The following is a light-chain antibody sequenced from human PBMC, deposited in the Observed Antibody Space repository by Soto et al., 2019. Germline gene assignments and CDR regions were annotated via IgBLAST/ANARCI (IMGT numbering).Light chain of an antibody. J-gene: IGKJ1*01. CDR2: DVS. Sequence: DIQMTQSPSTLSASVGDRVTITCRASQSIGDSLAWYQQKPGKAPYLLISDVSSLERGVPSRFSGSGSGTEFTLTISSMQPDDFATFYCQQYNGYSRTFDQGTKVDIK. V-gene: IGKV1-5*01. CDR3: QQYNGYSRT. CDR1: QSIGDS.